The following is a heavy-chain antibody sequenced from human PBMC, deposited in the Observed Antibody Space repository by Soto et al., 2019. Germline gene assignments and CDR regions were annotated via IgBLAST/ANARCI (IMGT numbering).Heavy chain of an antibody. V-gene: IGHV3-30-3*01. CDR2: ISYDGSNK. CDR3: AREVSGRSGYYKVGYFDY. J-gene: IGHJ4*02. Sequence: QVQLVESGGGVVQPGRSLRLSCAASGFTFSSYAMHWVRQAPGKGLEWVAVISYDGSNKYYADSVKGRFTISRDNSKNTLYLQMNSLRAEDTAVYYCAREVSGRSGYYKVGYFDYWGQGTLVTVSS. CDR1: GFTFSSYA. D-gene: IGHD3-3*01.